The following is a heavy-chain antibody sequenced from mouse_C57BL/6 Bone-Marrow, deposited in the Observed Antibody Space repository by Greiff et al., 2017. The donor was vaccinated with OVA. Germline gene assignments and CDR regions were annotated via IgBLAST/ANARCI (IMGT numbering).Heavy chain of an antibody. V-gene: IGHV1-81*01. CDR3: ARRTGRIDN. CDR2: IYPRSGNT. J-gene: IGHJ3*01. Sequence: QVQLQQSGAELARPGASVKLSCKASGYTFTSYGISWVKQRTGQGLEWIGEIYPRSGNTYYNEKFKGKATLTADKSSSTASMELRSLTSEDAAVYFCARRTGRIDNWGQGTLVTVSA. D-gene: IGHD4-1*01. CDR1: GYTFTSYG.